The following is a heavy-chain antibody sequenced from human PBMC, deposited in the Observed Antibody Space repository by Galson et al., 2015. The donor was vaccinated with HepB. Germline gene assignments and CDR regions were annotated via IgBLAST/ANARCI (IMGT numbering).Heavy chain of an antibody. CDR3: ARGFYALNY. CDR2: ISYDGNNK. D-gene: IGHD3-16*01. J-gene: IGHJ4*02. Sequence: SLRLSCAASGFTFGSYGMHWVRQSPGKGLEWVSLISYDGNNKDYADSVKGRFTISRDNSKDTLYLQMSSLRAEDTAVYSCARGFYALNYWGRGTLVPFSS. CDR1: GFTFGSYG. V-gene: IGHV3-30*03.